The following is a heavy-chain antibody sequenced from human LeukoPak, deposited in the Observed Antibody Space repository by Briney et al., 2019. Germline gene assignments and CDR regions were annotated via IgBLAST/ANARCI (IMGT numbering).Heavy chain of an antibody. D-gene: IGHD3-10*01. J-gene: IGHJ6*03. CDR3: ARGSGMVRGVIIYYYYYYMDV. CDR2: IYYSGST. V-gene: IGHV4-59*12. Sequence: ASETLSLTCTVSGGSISSYYWSWIRQPPGKGLEWIGYIYYSGSTNYNPSLKSRVTISVDTSKNQFSLKLSSVTAADTAVYYCARGSGMVRGVIIYYYYYYMDVWGKGTTVTVSS. CDR1: GGSISSYY.